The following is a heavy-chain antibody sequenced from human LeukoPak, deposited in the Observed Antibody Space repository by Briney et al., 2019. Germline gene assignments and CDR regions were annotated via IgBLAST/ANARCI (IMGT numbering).Heavy chain of an antibody. V-gene: IGHV3-21*01. CDR2: ISSSSSYI. D-gene: IGHD4-23*01. CDR3: ARDSGGNDY. Sequence: LEWVSSISSSSSYIYYADSVKGRFTISRDNAKNSLYLQMNSLRAEDTAVYYCARDSGGNDYWGQGTLVTVSS. J-gene: IGHJ4*02.